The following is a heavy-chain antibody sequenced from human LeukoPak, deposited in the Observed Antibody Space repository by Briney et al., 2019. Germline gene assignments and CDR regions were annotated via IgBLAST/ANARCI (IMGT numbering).Heavy chain of an antibody. D-gene: IGHD2/OR15-2a*01. CDR3: AKALDYWYFDY. Sequence: ASVKVSCKASGYTFAGYYMHWVRQAPGQGLEWMGWISAYNGNTNYAQKLQGRVTMTTDTSTSTAYMELRSLRSDDTAVYYCAKALDYWYFDYWGQGTLVTVSS. V-gene: IGHV1-18*04. CDR2: ISAYNGNT. CDR1: GYTFAGYY. J-gene: IGHJ4*02.